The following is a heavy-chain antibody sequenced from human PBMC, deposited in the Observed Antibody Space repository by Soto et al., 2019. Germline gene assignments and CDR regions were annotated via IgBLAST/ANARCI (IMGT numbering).Heavy chain of an antibody. CDR2: IRRKASGETT. D-gene: IGHD1-1*01. J-gene: IGHJ6*02. V-gene: IGHV3-49*03. CDR1: GFTFGDYS. Sequence: PGGSLRLSCTGSGFTFGDYSMSWSRQAPGKGLEWVGVIRRKASGETTDYAASVKGRFTILRDDSKSIVYLQMNSLQSEDTGVYYCTRYTYNNRYSYFGMDVWGHGTTVTVSS. CDR3: TRYTYNNRYSYFGMDV.